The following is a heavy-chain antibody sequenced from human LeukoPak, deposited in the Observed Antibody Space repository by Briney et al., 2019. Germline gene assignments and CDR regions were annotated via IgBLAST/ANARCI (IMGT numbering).Heavy chain of an antibody. Sequence: ASVKVSCKASGYTFTSYYTHWVRQAPGQGLEWMGIINPSGGSTSYAQKFQGRVTMTRDTSTSTVYMELSSLRSEDTAVYYCARADRWAPPQYYFDYWGQGTLVTVSS. J-gene: IGHJ4*02. V-gene: IGHV1-46*03. CDR2: INPSGGST. CDR1: GYTFTSYY. D-gene: IGHD1-26*01. CDR3: ARADRWAPPQYYFDY.